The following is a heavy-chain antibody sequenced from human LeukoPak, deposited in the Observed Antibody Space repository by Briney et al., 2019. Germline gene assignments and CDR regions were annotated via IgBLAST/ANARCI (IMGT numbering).Heavy chain of an antibody. CDR2: IYYSAST. V-gene: IGHV4-59*01. CDR3: AITTGTGFDY. Sequence: SETLSLTRTVCGGSISSYYWSWIRQTPGKGLEWIGYIYYSASTNYNPSLKSRVTISVDTSKNQFSLKLSSVTAADTAVYYCAITTGTGFDYWGQGTLVTVSS. CDR1: GGSISSYY. J-gene: IGHJ4*02. D-gene: IGHD1-1*01.